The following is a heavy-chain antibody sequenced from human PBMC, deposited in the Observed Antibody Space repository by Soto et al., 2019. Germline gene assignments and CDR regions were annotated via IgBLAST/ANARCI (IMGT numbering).Heavy chain of an antibody. D-gene: IGHD3-22*01. J-gene: IGHJ3*01. CDR3: VKAQERSAQYFAVVITAFDF. Sequence: QVHLVESGGGVVQPGRSLRLSCEGSGFSFSNYGIHWFPQAPGKGLEWVAVISHDGNSHHLADSVRGRFTISRDNSKNTVFLHMTSLRREDSAVYHCVKAQERSAQYFAVVITAFDFWGQGTMVTVSS. CDR2: ISHDGNSH. V-gene: IGHV3-30*18. CDR1: GFSFSNYG.